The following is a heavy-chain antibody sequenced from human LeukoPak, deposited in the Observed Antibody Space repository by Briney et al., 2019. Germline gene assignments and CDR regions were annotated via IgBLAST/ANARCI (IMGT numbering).Heavy chain of an antibody. CDR3: ARQWLSNWNDVLFDP. J-gene: IGHJ5*02. V-gene: IGHV5-51*01. Sequence: GESLKISRKGSGYSFTSYWIGWVRQMPGKGLEWMGIIYPGDSDTRYSPSFQGQVTISADKSISTAYLQWSSLKASDTAMYYCARQWLSNWNDVLFDPWGQGTLVTVSS. D-gene: IGHD1-1*01. CDR1: GYSFTSYW. CDR2: IYPGDSDT.